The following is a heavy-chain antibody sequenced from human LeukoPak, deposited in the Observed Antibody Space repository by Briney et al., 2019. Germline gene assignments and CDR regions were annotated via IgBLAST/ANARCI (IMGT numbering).Heavy chain of an antibody. D-gene: IGHD1-26*01. CDR1: GGSLIHYY. CDR3: ARVDSGTYYMPFDY. CDR2: IYHSGST. J-gene: IGHJ4*02. Sequence: SETLSLTCTVSGGSLIHYYWSWIRQPPGKGLEWIGYIYHSGSTNYNPPLKGRATISVDTSKNQISLRLSSVTAADTAVYHCARVDSGTYYMPFDYWGQGSLVTVSS. V-gene: IGHV4-59*01.